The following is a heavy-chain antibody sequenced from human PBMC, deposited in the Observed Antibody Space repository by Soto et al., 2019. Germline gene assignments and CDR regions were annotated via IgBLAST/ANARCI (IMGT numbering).Heavy chain of an antibody. J-gene: IGHJ6*02. CDR3: ARHNYDSSGTAVDV. V-gene: IGHV4-31*03. CDR1: GGSISSGGYY. CDR2: IYYSGST. Sequence: SETLSLTRTVSGGSISSGGYYWSWIRQHPGKGLEWIGYIYYSGSTYYNPSLKSRVTISVDTSKNQFSLKLSSVTAADTAVYYCARHNYDSSGTAVDVWGQGTTVTVSS. D-gene: IGHD3-22*01.